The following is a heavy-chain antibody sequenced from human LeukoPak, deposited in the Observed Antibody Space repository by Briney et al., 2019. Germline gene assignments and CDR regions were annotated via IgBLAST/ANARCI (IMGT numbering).Heavy chain of an antibody. V-gene: IGHV1-2*02. D-gene: IGHD4-17*01. CDR2: MNGSSGDT. CDR1: GYSFTDYY. J-gene: IGHJ4*02. Sequence: GASVKVSCKASGYSFTDYYIHWVRQAPGQGLEWMGWMNGSSGDTIYAQKLQGRVTMTRDTAISTGYMELSSLRSDDTAVYYCARDKADDYGTDFDYWGQGTLVTVSS. CDR3: ARDKADDYGTDFDY.